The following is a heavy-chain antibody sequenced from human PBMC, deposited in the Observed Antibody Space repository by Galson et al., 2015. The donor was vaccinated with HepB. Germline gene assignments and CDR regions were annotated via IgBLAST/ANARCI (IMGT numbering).Heavy chain of an antibody. V-gene: IGHV3-30-3*01. D-gene: IGHD6-13*01. Sequence: SLRLSCAASGFTFSSYAMHWVRQAPGKGLEWVAVISYDGSNKYYADSVKGRFTISRDNSKNTLYLQMNSLRAEDTAVYYCARDSRYSSSWYKYYYYMDVWGKGTTVTVSS. CDR1: GFTFSSYA. CDR2: ISYDGSNK. J-gene: IGHJ6*03. CDR3: ARDSRYSSSWYKYYYYMDV.